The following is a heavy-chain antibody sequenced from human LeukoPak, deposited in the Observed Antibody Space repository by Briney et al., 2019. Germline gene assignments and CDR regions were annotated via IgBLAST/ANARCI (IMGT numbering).Heavy chain of an antibody. J-gene: IGHJ4*02. CDR2: INHSGSS. Sequence: PSETLSLTGAVYGGSFSGYYWSWIRQPPGKGLEWIGEINHSGSSNYNPSLKSRITISVDTSKNQFSLRLSSVTAADTAMYYCARPGDSGSYYLAYWGLGTLVTVSS. CDR3: ARPGDSGSYYLAY. V-gene: IGHV4-34*01. CDR1: GGSFSGYY. D-gene: IGHD1-26*01.